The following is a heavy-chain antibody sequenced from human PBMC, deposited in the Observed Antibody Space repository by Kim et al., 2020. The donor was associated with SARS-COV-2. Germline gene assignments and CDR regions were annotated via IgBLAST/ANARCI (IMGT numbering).Heavy chain of an antibody. J-gene: IGHJ4*01. CDR2: IYSDGSGT. V-gene: IGHV3-74*01. CDR3: ARRAVDSSGTYYFDY. D-gene: IGHD3-22*01. Sequence: GGSLRLSCAASGFTFSRYWMHWVRQPPGKGLVWVSRIYSDGSGTSYADSVKGRFTISRDNAKTTLYLQMNSLRAEDTALYYCARRAVDSSGTYYFDYWG. CDR1: GFTFSRYW.